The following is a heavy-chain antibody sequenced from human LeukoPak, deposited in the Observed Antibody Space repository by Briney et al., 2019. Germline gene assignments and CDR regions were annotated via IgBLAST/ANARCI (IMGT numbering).Heavy chain of an antibody. CDR1: GFTLSSYG. D-gene: IGHD3-22*01. V-gene: IGHV3-30*03. CDR3: ARGPTDDYYDSSGYHEYYFDY. Sequence: SGGSLRLSCAASGFTLSSYGMHWVRQAPGKGLEWVAVISYDGSNKYYADSVKGRFTISRDNSKNTLYLQMNSLRAEDTAVYYCARGPTDDYYDSSGYHEYYFDYWGQGTLVTVSS. CDR2: ISYDGSNK. J-gene: IGHJ4*02.